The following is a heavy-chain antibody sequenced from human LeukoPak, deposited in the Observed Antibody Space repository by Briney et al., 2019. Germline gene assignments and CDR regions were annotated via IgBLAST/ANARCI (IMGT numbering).Heavy chain of an antibody. CDR2: INPNSGGT. V-gene: IGHV1-2*02. J-gene: IGHJ4*02. CDR1: GYTFTGYY. CDR3: ARDILEWYTSFDY. D-gene: IGHD3-3*01. Sequence: ATVKVSCKASGYTFTGYYMHWVRQAPGQGLEWMGWINPNSGGTNYAQKFQGRVTMTRDTSISTAYMELSRLRSDDTAVYYCARDILEWYTSFDYWGQGTLVTVSS.